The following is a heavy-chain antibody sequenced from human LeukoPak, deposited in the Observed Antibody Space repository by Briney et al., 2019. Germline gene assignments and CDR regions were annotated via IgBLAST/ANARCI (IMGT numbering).Heavy chain of an antibody. Sequence: PGGSLRLSCKASGFTFSRYAINWVRQAPGKGLEWVSGISGSGGSTYYADSVKGRFTISRDNSKNTVYLQMNSLRAEDAAVYYCAKAASSSWPSYYYGMDVWGQGTTVTVSS. CDR2: ISGSGGST. V-gene: IGHV3-23*01. CDR1: GFTFSRYA. CDR3: AKAASSSWPSYYYGMDV. J-gene: IGHJ6*02. D-gene: IGHD6-13*01.